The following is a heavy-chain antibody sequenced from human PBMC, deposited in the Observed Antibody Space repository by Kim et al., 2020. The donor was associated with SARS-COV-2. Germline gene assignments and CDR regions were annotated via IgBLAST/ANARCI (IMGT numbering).Heavy chain of an antibody. D-gene: IGHD3-9*01. J-gene: IGHJ4*02. Sequence: NFAQKLQGRVTMTTDTSTSTAYMELRSLRSDDTAVYYCARDFDWLFPFDYWGQGTLVTVSS. V-gene: IGHV1-18*01. CDR3: ARDFDWLFPFDY.